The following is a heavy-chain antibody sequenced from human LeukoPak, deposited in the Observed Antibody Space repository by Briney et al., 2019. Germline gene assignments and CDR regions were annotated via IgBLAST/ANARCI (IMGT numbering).Heavy chain of an antibody. D-gene: IGHD1-26*01. CDR2: MNPNSGNT. Sequence: GASVKVSCKASGYTFTSYDINWVRQATGQGLEWMGWMNPNSGNTGYAQKFQGRVTMTRDTSTSTVYMELSSLRSEDTAVYYCARASTWSGVGATPQYYFDYWGQGTLVTVSS. J-gene: IGHJ4*02. CDR1: GYTFTSYD. CDR3: ARASTWSGVGATPQYYFDY. V-gene: IGHV1-8*01.